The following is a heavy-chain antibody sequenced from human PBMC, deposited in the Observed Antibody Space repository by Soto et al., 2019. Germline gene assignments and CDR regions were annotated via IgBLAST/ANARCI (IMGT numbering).Heavy chain of an antibody. CDR2: IIPIFDSP. Sequence: ASVKVSCKASGGSFSTYAFSWVRQAPGHGLEWMGGIIPIFDSPYYAQNFQGRVTIAADRSTSTVYMELSSLTPEDTAVYYCARGAECLGYCLKKFTWLDPWGQGXLLTVYS. D-gene: IGHD2-15*01. CDR3: ARGAECLGYCLKKFTWLDP. V-gene: IGHV1-69*06. CDR1: GGSFSTYA. J-gene: IGHJ5*02.